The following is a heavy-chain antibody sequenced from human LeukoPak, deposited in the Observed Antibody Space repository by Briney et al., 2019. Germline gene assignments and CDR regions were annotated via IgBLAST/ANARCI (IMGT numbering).Heavy chain of an antibody. CDR1: GGSISRYY. J-gene: IGHJ5*02. D-gene: IGHD2-2*02. V-gene: IGHV4-59*01. CDR3: AKLSAIDGWFDP. Sequence: SETLSLTCTVSGGSISRYYWSWIRQSPGKGLEWIGHIYYSGSTNYNPSFKSRVTISVDTSKNQFSLKLSSVTAADTAVYYCAKLSAIDGWFDPWGQGTLVTVSS. CDR2: IYYSGST.